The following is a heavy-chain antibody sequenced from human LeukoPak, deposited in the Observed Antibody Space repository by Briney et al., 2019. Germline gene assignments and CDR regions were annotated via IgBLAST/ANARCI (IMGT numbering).Heavy chain of an antibody. CDR2: ISSSSSYI. CDR1: GFTFSSYS. CDR3: ARDRRWGSFDL. Sequence: GGSLRLSCAASGFTFSSYSMNWVRQAPGKGLEWVSSISSSSSYIYYADSVKGRFTISRDNAKNSLYLQMNSLRAEDTAIYYCARDRRWGSFDLWGQGTMVTVSS. V-gene: IGHV3-21*04. J-gene: IGHJ3*01. D-gene: IGHD3-16*01.